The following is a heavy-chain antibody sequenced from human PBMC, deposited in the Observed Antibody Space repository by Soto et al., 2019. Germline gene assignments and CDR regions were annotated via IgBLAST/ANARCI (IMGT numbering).Heavy chain of an antibody. CDR1: GFTFSSYW. Sequence: SGGSLRLSCAASGFTFSSYWMHWVRQSPGKGLMWVSRINNDGSSRSYADSVKGRFTISRDNAKNTLYLQVNSLRAEDTAVYYCSGDATTGYSAAGDYWGQGTLVTVSS. J-gene: IGHJ4*02. CDR3: SGDATTGYSAAGDY. D-gene: IGHD1-26*01. CDR2: INNDGSSR. V-gene: IGHV3-74*01.